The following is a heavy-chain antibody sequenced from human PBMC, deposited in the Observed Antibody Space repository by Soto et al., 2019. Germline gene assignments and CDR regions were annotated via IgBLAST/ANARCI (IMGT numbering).Heavy chain of an antibody. D-gene: IGHD2-8*01. CDR3: ASGKVYYYYMDG. Sequence: SLRLSCAASGFTFSGYWMHWVRQAPGKGLVWVSRINSDGSSTNYADSVKGRFTISRDNAKNTLYLQMNSLRAEDTAVYYCASGKVYYYYMDGWGKGPTVTVSS. V-gene: IGHV3-74*01. CDR1: GFTFSGYW. J-gene: IGHJ6*03. CDR2: INSDGSST.